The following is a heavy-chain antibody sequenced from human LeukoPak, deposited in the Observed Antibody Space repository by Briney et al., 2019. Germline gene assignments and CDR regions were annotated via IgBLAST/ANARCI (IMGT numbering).Heavy chain of an antibody. D-gene: IGHD4-23*01. CDR3: ARDELRNDGGNSFLEDY. J-gene: IGHJ4*02. CDR2: INPNSGGT. V-gene: IGHV1-2*02. Sequence: GASVKVSCKASGYTFTGYYMHWVRQAPGQGLEWMGWINPNSGGTNYAQKFQGRVTMTRDTSISTAYMELSRLRSDDTAVYYCARDELRNDGGNSFLEDYWGQGTLVTVSS. CDR1: GYTFTGYY.